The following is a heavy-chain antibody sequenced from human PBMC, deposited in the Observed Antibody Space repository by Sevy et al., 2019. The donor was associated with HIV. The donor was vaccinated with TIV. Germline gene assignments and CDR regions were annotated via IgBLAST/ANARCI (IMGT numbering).Heavy chain of an antibody. CDR1: GFTLSSYW. V-gene: IGHV3-7*01. CDR3: ARDIGEAGTY. J-gene: IGHJ4*02. Sequence: GGSLRLSCAASGFTLSSYWMHWVRQAPGKGLEWVANIKEDGSEKFYVDSVKGRFTISRDNAKNSLYLQMSSLSAEDTAVYYCARDIGEAGTYWRQGTLVTVSS. D-gene: IGHD6-13*01. CDR2: IKEDGSEK.